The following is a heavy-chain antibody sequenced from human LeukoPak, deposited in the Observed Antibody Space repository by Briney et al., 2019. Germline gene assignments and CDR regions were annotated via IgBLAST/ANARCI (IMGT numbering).Heavy chain of an antibody. V-gene: IGHV1-2*06. J-gene: IGHJ5*02. D-gene: IGHD2-2*01. CDR2: INPNSGGT. Sequence: GASVKVSCKASGYTFTGYYMHWVRQAPGQGLEWMGRINPNSGGTNYAQKFQGRVTMTRDTSISTAYMELSRLRSDDTAVYYCARRLVVPAAAGVNCFDPWAREPWSPSPQ. CDR1: GYTFTGYY. CDR3: ARRLVVPAAAGVNCFDP.